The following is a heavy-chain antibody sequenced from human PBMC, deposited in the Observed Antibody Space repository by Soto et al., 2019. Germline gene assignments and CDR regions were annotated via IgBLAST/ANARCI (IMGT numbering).Heavy chain of an antibody. CDR1: GYTFTHYF. D-gene: IGHD1-7*01. V-gene: IGHV1-2*02. J-gene: IGHJ4*02. CDR2: INPKSGDT. CDR3: ARVPGHKNSRGDF. Sequence: QVRLMQSGPEVRRPGASVTVSCKASGYTFTHYFIHWVRRAPGQGLEWMGYINPKSGDTHYSQTFRGRVYMTRDTSTDTANMGLSSLKSADTAVYFCARVPGHKNSRGDFWGQGTPITVSS.